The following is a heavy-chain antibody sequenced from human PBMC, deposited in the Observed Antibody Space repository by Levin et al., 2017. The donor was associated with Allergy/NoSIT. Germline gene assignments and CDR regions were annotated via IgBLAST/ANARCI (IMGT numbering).Heavy chain of an antibody. CDR2: ISYDGSNK. Sequence: GGSLRLSCAASGFTFSSYGMHWVRQAPGKGLEWVAVISYDGSNKYYADSVKGRFTISRDNSKNTLYLQMNSLRAEDTAVYYCAKLPGSSTSSNFDYWGQGTLVTVSS. J-gene: IGHJ4*02. D-gene: IGHD2-2*01. CDR3: AKLPGSSTSSNFDY. CDR1: GFTFSSYG. V-gene: IGHV3-30*18.